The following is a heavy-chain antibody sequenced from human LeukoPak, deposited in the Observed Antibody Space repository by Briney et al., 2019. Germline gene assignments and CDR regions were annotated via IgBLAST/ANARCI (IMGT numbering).Heavy chain of an antibody. CDR1: GYTFTSYD. CDR2: MNPNSGNT. V-gene: IGHV1-8*01. CDR3: ARGSRRDGYNTLVDS. D-gene: IGHD5-24*01. Sequence: GASVKVSCKASGYTFTSYDINWVRQATGQGLEWMVWMNPNSGNTGYAQKFQGRVTMTKNISISTAYMELSSLRSEDTAVYYCARGSRRDGYNTLVDSWGQGTLVTVSS. J-gene: IGHJ4*02.